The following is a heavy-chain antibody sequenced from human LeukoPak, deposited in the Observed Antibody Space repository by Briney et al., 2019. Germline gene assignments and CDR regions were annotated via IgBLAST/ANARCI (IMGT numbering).Heavy chain of an antibody. V-gene: IGHV4-39*01. D-gene: IGHD3-10*01. Sequence: PSETLSLTCTVFGGSISSSSYYWGWIRQPPGKGLEWIGSIYYSGSTYYNPSLKSRVTISVDTSKNQFSLKLSSVTAADTAVYYCARHDGSGSYHPAYFDYWGQGTLVTVSS. CDR3: ARHDGSGSYHPAYFDY. J-gene: IGHJ4*02. CDR1: GGSISSSSYY. CDR2: IYYSGST.